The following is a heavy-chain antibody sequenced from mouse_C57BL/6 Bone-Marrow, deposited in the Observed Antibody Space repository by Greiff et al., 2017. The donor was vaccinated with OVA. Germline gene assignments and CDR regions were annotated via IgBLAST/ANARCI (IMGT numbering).Heavy chain of an antibody. CDR2: IWGGGST. CDR3: ASYYYGSRSWFAY. V-gene: IGHV2-9*01. CDR1: GFSLTSYG. D-gene: IGHD1-1*01. J-gene: IGHJ3*01. Sequence: VQLQQSGPGLVAPAQCLSISCTVSGFSLTSYGVDWVRQPPGQGLEWLGVIWGGGSTNYNSAIMSRLSIRKDNSKSQVILKMNSLQTDDTAMYYCASYYYGSRSWFAYWGQGTLVTVSA.